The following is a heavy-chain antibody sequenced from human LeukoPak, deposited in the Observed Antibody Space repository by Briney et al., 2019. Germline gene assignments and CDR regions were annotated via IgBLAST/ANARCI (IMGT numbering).Heavy chain of an antibody. J-gene: IGHJ5*02. Sequence: PSETLTLTCAVYGGSFSGYYWSWIRQPPGKGLELIGEINHIGSTNYNPSLNSRVTISVDTSKNQFSLKLSSVTAADTAVFYCARGVIRYFDWRDRRGWFDPWGQGTLVTVSS. CDR3: ARGVIRYFDWRDRRGWFDP. V-gene: IGHV4-34*01. D-gene: IGHD3-9*01. CDR1: GGSFSGYY. CDR2: INHIGST.